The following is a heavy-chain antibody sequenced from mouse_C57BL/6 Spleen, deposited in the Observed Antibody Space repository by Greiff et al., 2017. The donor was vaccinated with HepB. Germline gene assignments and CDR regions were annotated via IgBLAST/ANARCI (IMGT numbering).Heavy chain of an antibody. CDR3: ARREPGADAMDY. V-gene: IGHV1-81*01. CDR2: IYPRSGNT. CDR1: GYTFTSYG. J-gene: IGHJ4*01. Sequence: QVHVKQSGAELARPGASVKLSCKASGYTFTSYGISWVKQRTGQGLEWIGEIYPRSGNTYYNEKFKGKATLTADKSSSTAYMELRSLTSEDSAVYFCARREPGADAMDYWGQGTSVTVSS.